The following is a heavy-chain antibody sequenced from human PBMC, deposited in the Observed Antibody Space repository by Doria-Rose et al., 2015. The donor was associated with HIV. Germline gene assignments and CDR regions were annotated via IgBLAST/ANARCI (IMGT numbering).Heavy chain of an antibody. CDR1: GVSLSSPGMG. CDR2: IFSDDGR. CDR3: ARIKSGRWYHKYYFDF. V-gene: IGHV2-26*01. J-gene: IGHJ4*02. Sequence: ESGPVLVKPTETLTLTCTVSGVSLSSPGMGVSWIRQPPGKALEWLANIFSDDGRSYTTSLKSRLTIARCTSKSQVVLTMTDMDPVDTATYYCARIKSGRWYHKYYFDFWGRGTLVIVSA. D-gene: IGHD6-13*01.